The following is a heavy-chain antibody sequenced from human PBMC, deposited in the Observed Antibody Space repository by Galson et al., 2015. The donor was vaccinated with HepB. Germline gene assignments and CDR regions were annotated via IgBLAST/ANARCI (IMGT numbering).Heavy chain of an antibody. J-gene: IGHJ4*02. V-gene: IGHV3-48*02. CDR1: GFTFSSYS. D-gene: IGHD3-10*01. CDR2: ISSSSSTI. CDR3: ARDWGIWFGEFYSDY. Sequence: SLRLSCAASGFTFSSYSMNWVRQAPGKGLEWVSYISSSSSTIYYADSVKGRFTISRDNAKNSLYLQMNSLRDEDTAVYYCARDWGIWFGEFYSDYWGQGTLVTVSS.